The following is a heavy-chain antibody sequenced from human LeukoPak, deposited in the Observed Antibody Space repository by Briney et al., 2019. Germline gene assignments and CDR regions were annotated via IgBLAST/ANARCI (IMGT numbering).Heavy chain of an antibody. J-gene: IGHJ4*02. CDR2: ISDDGSNR. CDR1: GFTFSSYG. V-gene: IGHV3-30*18. D-gene: IGHD6-19*01. Sequence: PGRSLRLSCAASGFTFSSYGMHWVRQAPGKGLEWVAVISDDGSNRYYADSVKGRFSISRDNSKNTLYLQMNSLRAEDTAAYYCAKDRGSSGWLYLDYWGQGTLVTVSS. CDR3: AKDRGSSGWLYLDY.